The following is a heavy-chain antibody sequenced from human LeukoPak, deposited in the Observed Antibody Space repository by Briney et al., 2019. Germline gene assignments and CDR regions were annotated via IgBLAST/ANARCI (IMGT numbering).Heavy chain of an antibody. J-gene: IGHJ4*02. CDR1: GDSISGSNW. CDR2: IYHSGTT. V-gene: IGHV4-4*02. D-gene: IGHD4-23*01. CDR3: VKNGGKSDFGS. Sequence: SGTLSLTCAVSGDSISGSNWWTWVRQPPGKGLEWIGEIYHSGTTNYNPSLKSRVTISVDKSKNQFSLNLTSVTAADTALYYCVKNGGKSDFGSWGQGPLVAVSS.